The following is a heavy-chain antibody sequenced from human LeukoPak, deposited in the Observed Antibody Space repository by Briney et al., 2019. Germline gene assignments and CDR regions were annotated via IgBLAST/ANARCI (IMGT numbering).Heavy chain of an antibody. CDR1: GFTFSSTS. CDR2: TVGGGDGT. CDR3: ANRNYYYGMDV. Sequence: GGSLRLSCAASGFTFSSTSMSWVRQAPGKGLEWVAVTVGGGDGTYYADSVKGRFTISRDNSNNTLYLQMNSLRAEDTAVYYCANRNYYYGMDVWGQGTTVTVSS. V-gene: IGHV3-23*01. J-gene: IGHJ6*02.